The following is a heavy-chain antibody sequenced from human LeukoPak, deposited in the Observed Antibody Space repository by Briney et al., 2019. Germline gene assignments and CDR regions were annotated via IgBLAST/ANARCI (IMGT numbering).Heavy chain of an antibody. Sequence: GGSLRLSCAASGFTFSSNGMHWVRQAPGKGLEWVAVTWYDGSNKYYADSVKGRFTISRDNFKNTLYLQVNSLRAEDTAVYYCAKGAGSYYNYFDYWGQGTLVTVSS. CDR3: AKGAGSYYNYFDY. J-gene: IGHJ4*02. V-gene: IGHV3-33*06. CDR2: TWYDGSNK. CDR1: GFTFSSNG. D-gene: IGHD3-22*01.